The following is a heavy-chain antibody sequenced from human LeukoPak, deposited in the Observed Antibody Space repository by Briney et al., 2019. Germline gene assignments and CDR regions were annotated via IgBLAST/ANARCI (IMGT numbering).Heavy chain of an antibody. V-gene: IGHV3-73*01. CDR2: IRSKANSYAT. Sequence: GGSLRLSCAASGFTFSGSAMHWVRQASGKGLEWVGRIRSKANSYATAYAASVKGRFTISRDDSKNTAYLQMNSLKTEDTAVYYCTRRNSYSSSWYNWFDPWGQGTLVTVSS. D-gene: IGHD6-13*01. CDR1: GFTFSGSA. J-gene: IGHJ5*02. CDR3: TRRNSYSSSWYNWFDP.